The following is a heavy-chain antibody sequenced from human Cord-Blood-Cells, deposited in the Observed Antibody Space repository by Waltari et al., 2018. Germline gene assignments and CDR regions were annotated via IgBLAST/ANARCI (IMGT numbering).Heavy chain of an antibody. J-gene: IGHJ2*01. V-gene: IGHV4-30-4*08. D-gene: IGHD5-18*01. Sequence: QVQLQESGPGLVKPSQTLSPTCTAPGGSIRSGAYYSRRLPHPPGKGLEWIGYIYYSGSTYYNPSLKSRVTISVDTSKNQFSLKLSSVTAADTAVYYCARDGDTAMAYWYFDLWGRGTLVTVSS. CDR2: IYYSGST. CDR1: GGSIRSGAYY. CDR3: ARDGDTAMAYWYFDL.